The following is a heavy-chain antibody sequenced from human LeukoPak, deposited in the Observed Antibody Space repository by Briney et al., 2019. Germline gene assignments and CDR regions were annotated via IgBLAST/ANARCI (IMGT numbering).Heavy chain of an antibody. CDR2: IYYSGST. J-gene: IGHJ3*02. Sequence: SQTLSLTCTVSGGSISSGDYYWSWIRQPPGKGLEWIGYIYYSGSTYYNPSLKSRVTISVDTSKNQFSLKLSSVTAADTAVYYCARDSSVERAFDIWGQGTMVTVSS. CDR1: GGSISSGDYY. CDR3: ARDSSVERAFDI. D-gene: IGHD6-19*01. V-gene: IGHV4-30-4*01.